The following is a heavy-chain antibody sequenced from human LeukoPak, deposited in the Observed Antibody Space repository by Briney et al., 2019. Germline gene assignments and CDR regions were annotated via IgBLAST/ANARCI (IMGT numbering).Heavy chain of an antibody. CDR2: IYSGGST. CDR3: ARDPRSSGWYSFDY. Sequence: GGSLRLSCAASGFTVSSNYMSWVRQAPGKGLEWVSVIYSGGSTYYADSVKGRFTISRDNSKNTLYLQMNSLRAEDTAVYYCARDPRSSGWYSFDYWGQGTLVTVSS. CDR1: GFTVSSNY. V-gene: IGHV3-66*02. J-gene: IGHJ4*02. D-gene: IGHD6-19*01.